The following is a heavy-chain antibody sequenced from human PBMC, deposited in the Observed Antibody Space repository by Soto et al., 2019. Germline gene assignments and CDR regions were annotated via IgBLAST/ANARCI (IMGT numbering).Heavy chain of an antibody. CDR1: GFTFTSSA. Sequence: AASVKVSCKASGFTFTSSAVQWVRQARGQRLEWIGWIVVGSGNTNYAQKFQERVTITRDMSTSTAYMELSSLRSEDTAVYYCAADRANYGSGSYYPTWGQGTLVTVSS. D-gene: IGHD3-10*01. V-gene: IGHV1-58*01. J-gene: IGHJ5*02. CDR3: AADRANYGSGSYYPT. CDR2: IVVGSGNT.